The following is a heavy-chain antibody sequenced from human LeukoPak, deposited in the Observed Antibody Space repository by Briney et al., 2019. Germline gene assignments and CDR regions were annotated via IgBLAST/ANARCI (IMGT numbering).Heavy chain of an antibody. CDR1: GGSFSGYY. Sequence: SETLSLTCAVYGGSFSGYYWSWIRQPPGKGLEWIGEINHSGSTNYNPSLKSRVTISVDTSKNQFSLKLSSVTAADTAVYCCASRHPAASGTPFDPWGQGTLVTVSS. D-gene: IGHD1-14*01. V-gene: IGHV4-34*01. J-gene: IGHJ5*02. CDR3: ASRHPAASGTPFDP. CDR2: INHSGST.